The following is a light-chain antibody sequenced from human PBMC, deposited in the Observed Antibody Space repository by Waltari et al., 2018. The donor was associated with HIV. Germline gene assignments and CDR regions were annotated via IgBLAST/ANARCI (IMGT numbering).Light chain of an antibody. Sequence: DIHLTQSPAYLSASVGDRVTLTCRAIEGISRFLAWYQQESGKAPNLLIYTASTLQSGVPSRCSGSGSGTEFTLTVTSLQPEDFATYYCQQFKSYPFTFGQGTELGIK. CDR3: QQFKSYPFT. CDR2: TAS. J-gene: IGKJ2*01. CDR1: EGISRF. V-gene: IGKV1-9*01.